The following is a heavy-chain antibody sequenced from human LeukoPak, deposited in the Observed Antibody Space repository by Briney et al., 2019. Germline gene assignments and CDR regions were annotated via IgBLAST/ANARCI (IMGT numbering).Heavy chain of an antibody. V-gene: IGHV3-30*02. Sequence: GGSLRLSCAASGFTFSGYGMHWVRQSPGKGLEWVTFIHYNGKNQYYADSVRGRFTISRDNSKNTLYLQMNSLRTEDTAVYYCARRPQRVAGLDYWGQGTLVTVSS. CDR2: IHYNGKNQ. D-gene: IGHD6-19*01. J-gene: IGHJ4*02. CDR1: GFTFSGYG. CDR3: ARRPQRVAGLDY.